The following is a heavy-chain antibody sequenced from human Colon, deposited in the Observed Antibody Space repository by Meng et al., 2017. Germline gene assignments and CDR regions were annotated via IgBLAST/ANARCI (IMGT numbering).Heavy chain of an antibody. CDR1: GFTFGDYA. V-gene: IGHV3-9*01. CDR2: ISWNSGRI. CDR3: VKDISTSGGYDTNYGLDV. Sequence: SLKISCAASGFTFGDYAMHWVRQLPGRGLEWISTISWNSGRIGYADFVKGRFSISRDNAKNSLFLQMNNLRREDTAFYYCVKDISTSGGYDTNYGLDVWGQGTTVT. J-gene: IGHJ6*01. D-gene: IGHD5-12*01.